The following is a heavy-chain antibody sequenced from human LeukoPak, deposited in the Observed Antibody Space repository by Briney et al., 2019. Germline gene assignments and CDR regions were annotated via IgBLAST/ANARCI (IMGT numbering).Heavy chain of an antibody. CDR2: ISSSGSTI. D-gene: IGHD3-3*01. Sequence: GGSLRLSCAASGFTFSSYEMNWVRQAPGKGLEWVSYISSSGSTIYYADSVKGRFNISRDNAKNSLYLQMNSLRAEDTAVYYCARGIITIFGVVHDPWYYMDVWGKGTTVTVSS. CDR3: ARGIITIFGVVHDPWYYMDV. J-gene: IGHJ6*03. CDR1: GFTFSSYE. V-gene: IGHV3-48*03.